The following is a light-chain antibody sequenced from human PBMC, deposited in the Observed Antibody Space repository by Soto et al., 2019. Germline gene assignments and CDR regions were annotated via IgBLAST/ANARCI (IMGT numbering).Light chain of an antibody. Sequence: EIVLTQSPATLSLSPGERATLSCRASQSVGSWLAWYQQKPGQAPRLLIYDASNRATGIPARFSGSGSGTDFTLTISSLEPEDFAIYYCQQRVNWLTFGGGTKVESK. V-gene: IGKV3-11*01. J-gene: IGKJ4*01. CDR3: QQRVNWLT. CDR1: QSVGSW. CDR2: DAS.